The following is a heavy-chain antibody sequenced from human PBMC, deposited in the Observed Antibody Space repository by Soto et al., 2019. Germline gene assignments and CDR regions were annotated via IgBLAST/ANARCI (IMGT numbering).Heavy chain of an antibody. CDR2: IYYSGST. CDR1: GGSISSSRHY. CDR3: ARHVGSSAPGSAYYYYYGMDV. V-gene: IGHV4-39*01. J-gene: IGHJ6*02. Sequence: SETLSLRCTVSGGSISSSRHYWCWIRQAQGKGLEWIGSIYYSGSTYYNPSLKSRVTISVDTSKNQFSLKLSSVTGADTAVYYCARHVGSSAPGSAYYYYYGMDVWGQGTTVT. D-gene: IGHD6-25*01.